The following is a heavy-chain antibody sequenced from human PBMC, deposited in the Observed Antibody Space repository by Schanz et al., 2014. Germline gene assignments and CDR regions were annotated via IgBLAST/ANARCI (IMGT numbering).Heavy chain of an antibody. Sequence: EVQLVESGGGLVQPGRSLRLSCAASGFTFSNYGLHWVRRPPGGGLQWVSSINSISTYIRYADSVRGRFTVSRDNANNSLFLQMDSLGVEDTALYYCVRDGPPCGGDCQNRFGPWGQGTLVTVSS. CDR3: VRDGPPCGGDCQNRFGP. D-gene: IGHD2-21*02. CDR1: GFTFSNYG. V-gene: IGHV3-21*01. CDR2: INSISTYI. J-gene: IGHJ5*02.